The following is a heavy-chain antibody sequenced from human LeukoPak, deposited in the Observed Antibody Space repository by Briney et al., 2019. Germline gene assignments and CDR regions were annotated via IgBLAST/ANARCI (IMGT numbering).Heavy chain of an antibody. Sequence: SQTLPLTCTVSDGSMSSGAYFWSWIRQHPGKGLEWIGHIYYTGSTYSNPSLKSRLTISIDTSKDQFSLKLNSVTAADTAVYYCAGSDSGGNYFDHWGQGALVTVSS. D-gene: IGHD4-23*01. J-gene: IGHJ4*02. V-gene: IGHV4-31*03. CDR2: IYYTGST. CDR1: DGSMSSGAYF. CDR3: AGSDSGGNYFDH.